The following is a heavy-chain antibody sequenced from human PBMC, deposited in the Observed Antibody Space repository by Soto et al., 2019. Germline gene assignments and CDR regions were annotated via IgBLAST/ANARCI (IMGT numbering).Heavy chain of an antibody. CDR2: ISSSDTII. Sequence: LRLSCAASGFTFSDYYMSWIRQAPGKGLEWVSYISSSDTIISYADSVKGRFTISRDNAKNSLYLQMNSLRAEDTAVYYCARDLGYYGSSGYFDYWGQGTLVTVSS. CDR3: ARDLGYYGSSGYFDY. J-gene: IGHJ4*02. CDR1: GFTFSDYY. V-gene: IGHV3-11*01. D-gene: IGHD3-22*01.